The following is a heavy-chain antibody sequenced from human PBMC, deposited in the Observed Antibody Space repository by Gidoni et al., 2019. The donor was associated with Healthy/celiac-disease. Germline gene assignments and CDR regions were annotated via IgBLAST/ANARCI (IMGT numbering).Heavy chain of an antibody. CDR2: IYYSGST. J-gene: IGHJ4*02. CDR3: ARGSEKGGRTFDY. V-gene: IGHV4-59*01. Sequence: QVQLQESGPGLVKPSDPLSLTCTLSAGSISSYSWSWIRQPPGKGLEWIGYIYYSGSTNYNPSLKSRVTISVDTSKNQFSLKLSSVTAADTAVYYCARGSEKGGRTFDYWGQGTLVTVSS. CDR1: AGSISSYS. D-gene: IGHD3-16*01.